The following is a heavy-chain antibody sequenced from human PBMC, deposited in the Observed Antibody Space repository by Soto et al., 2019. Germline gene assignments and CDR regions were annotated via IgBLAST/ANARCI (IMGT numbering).Heavy chain of an antibody. J-gene: IGHJ6*02. Sequence: QVPLQESGPGLVKPSETLSLSCTVSGGSIRNYYWSWFRQTPGKGLEWIGYVHDSWGSNYNPSLKRRVATSLDTTKSQFSLKRTSGTATDTAVYCGAREGFGALHGLVDVGGQGTTVTVSS. CDR3: AREGFGALHGLVDV. V-gene: IGHV4-59*12. CDR2: VHDSWGS. D-gene: IGHD3-10*01. CDR1: GGSIRNYY.